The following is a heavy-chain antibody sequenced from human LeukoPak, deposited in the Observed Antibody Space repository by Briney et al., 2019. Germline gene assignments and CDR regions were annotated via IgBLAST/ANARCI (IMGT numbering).Heavy chain of an antibody. CDR1: GLTVSSNY. V-gene: IGHV3-66*01. J-gene: IGHJ4*02. Sequence: PGGSLRLSCAASGLTVSSNYMTWVRQAPGEGLEWVSVIYVDGSTYYADSVKGRFTISRDNSKNTLYIQMNSLRADDTAVYYCARDVDHRHLDSWGQGTLVTVSS. CDR2: IYVDGST. D-gene: IGHD1-14*01. CDR3: ARDVDHRHLDS.